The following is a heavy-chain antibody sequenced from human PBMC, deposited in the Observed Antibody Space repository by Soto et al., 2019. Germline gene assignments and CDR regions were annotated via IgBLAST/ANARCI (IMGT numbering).Heavy chain of an antibody. J-gene: IGHJ4*02. V-gene: IGHV3-23*01. CDR3: AKKSDYTNEGSDY. Sequence: EVQLLESGGGLVQPGGSLRLSCAASGFTFSSYAMSWVRQAPGKGLEWVSAISGSGGSTYYADSAKGRFTISRDNSKNTLYLQMNSLRAEDTAVYYCAKKSDYTNEGSDYWGQGTLVTVSS. CDR2: ISGSGGST. CDR1: GFTFSSYA. D-gene: IGHD2-8*01.